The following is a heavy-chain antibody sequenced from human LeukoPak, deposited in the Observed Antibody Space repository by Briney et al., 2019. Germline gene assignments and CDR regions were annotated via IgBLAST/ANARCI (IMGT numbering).Heavy chain of an antibody. D-gene: IGHD3-10*01. Sequence: GGSLRLSCAASGFTFSNAWMSWVRQAPGKGLEWVGRIKSKTDAGTTDYAAPVKGRFTISRDGSKNTLYLQMNSLKTEDTAVYYCTTGITMVRGVIPLIDYWGQGTLVT. V-gene: IGHV3-15*01. CDR3: TTGITMVRGVIPLIDY. J-gene: IGHJ4*02. CDR1: GFTFSNAW. CDR2: IKSKTDAGTT.